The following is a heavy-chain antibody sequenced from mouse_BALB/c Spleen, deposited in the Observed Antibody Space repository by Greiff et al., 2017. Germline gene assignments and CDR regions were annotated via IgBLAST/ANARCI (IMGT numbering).Heavy chain of an antibody. CDR1: GFDFSRYW. Sequence: EVKLMESGGGLVQPGGSLKLSCAASGFDFSRYWMSWVRQAPGKGLEWIGEINPDSSTINYTPSLKDKFIISRDNAKNTLYLQMSKVRSEDTALYYCARGKFGYYGKRNYFDYWGQGTTLTVSS. V-gene: IGHV4-1*02. D-gene: IGHD1-1*01. CDR3: ARGKFGYYGKRNYFDY. CDR2: INPDSSTI. J-gene: IGHJ2*01.